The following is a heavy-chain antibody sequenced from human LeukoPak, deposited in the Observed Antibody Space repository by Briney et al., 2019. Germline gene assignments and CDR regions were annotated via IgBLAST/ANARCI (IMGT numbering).Heavy chain of an antibody. V-gene: IGHV3-53*01. CDR2: VESGGDT. J-gene: IGHJ6*02. Sequence: GGSLRLSCAASGFTLSGYWMSWVRRAPGKGLEWVLVVESGGDTSYANSVKGRFTVSRDIFQNTLCLQMNNLRAEDTAVYYCARVGSYYDMDVWGQGTTVTVSS. CDR1: GFTLSGYW. D-gene: IGHD3-10*01. CDR3: ARVGSYYDMDV.